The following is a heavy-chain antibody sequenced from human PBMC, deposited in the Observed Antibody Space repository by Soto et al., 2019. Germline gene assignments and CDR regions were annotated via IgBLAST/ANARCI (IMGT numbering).Heavy chain of an antibody. V-gene: IGHV3-72*01. J-gene: IGHJ4*02. CDR3: ASSGRYQHFEY. Sequence: EVQLVESGGGLVQPGGSLRLSCAASGFTFSDHYMDWVRQAPGQGLEWAGRSRNRANSYSTEYAASVKGRFTISRNDSNNSLYLQMNSLITDDTALSYCASSGRYQHFEYWGLRTLVNVSS. CDR1: GFTFSDHY. CDR2: SRNRANSYST. D-gene: IGHD1-26*01.